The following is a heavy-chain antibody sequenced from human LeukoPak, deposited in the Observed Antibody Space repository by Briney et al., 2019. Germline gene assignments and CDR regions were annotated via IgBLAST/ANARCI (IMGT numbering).Heavy chain of an antibody. CDR3: ARVRYQVVVIAYDAFDI. V-gene: IGHV1-69*01. CDR2: IIPIFGTA. D-gene: IGHD2-21*01. CDR1: GGTFSSYA. J-gene: IGHJ3*02. Sequence: SVKVSCKASGGTFSSYAISWVRQAPGQGLEWMGEIIPIFGTANYAQKFQGRVTITADESTSTAYMELSSLRSEDTAVYYCARVRYQVVVIAYDAFDIWGQGTMVTVSS.